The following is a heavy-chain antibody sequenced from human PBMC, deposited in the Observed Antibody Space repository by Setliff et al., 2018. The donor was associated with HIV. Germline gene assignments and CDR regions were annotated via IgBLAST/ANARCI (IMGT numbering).Heavy chain of an antibody. CDR1: GYTFTDYS. V-gene: IGHV1-2*02. CDR3: TRSTTAD. J-gene: IGHJ4*02. Sequence: ASVKVSCKASGYTFTDYSIHWVRQAPGQGLEWIGWIYPNTGGTNYAQKFQGRVTMTRDTSISTAYMELSRLTSDDTAIYYCTRSTTADWGQGTMVTVSS. D-gene: IGHD4-17*01. CDR2: IYPNTGGT.